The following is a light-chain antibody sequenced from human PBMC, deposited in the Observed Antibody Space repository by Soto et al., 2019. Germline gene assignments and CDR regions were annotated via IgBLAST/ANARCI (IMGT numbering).Light chain of an antibody. CDR3: QQYDNPYT. CDR1: QSISSY. CDR2: AAS. Sequence: DIQMTQSPSSLSASVGDRVTITCRASQSISSYLNWYQQKPGKAPKLLIYAASSLQSGVPSRFSGSGSGTDFTLTISSLQPEDIATYYCQQYDNPYTFGQGTKLEIK. V-gene: IGKV1-39*01. J-gene: IGKJ2*01.